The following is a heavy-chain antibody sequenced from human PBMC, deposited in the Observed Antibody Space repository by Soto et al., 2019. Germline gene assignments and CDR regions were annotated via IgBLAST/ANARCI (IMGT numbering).Heavy chain of an antibody. CDR3: ARGSAAKAPTENWFDP. CDR1: GYTFTGYY. D-gene: IGHD6-13*01. CDR2: INPNSGGT. J-gene: IGHJ5*02. V-gene: IGHV1-2*04. Sequence: EASVKVSCKASGYTFTGYYMHWVRQAPGQGLEWMGWINPNSGGTNYAQKFQGWVTMTRDTSISTAYMELSRLRSDDTAVYYCARGSAAKAPTENWFDPWGQGTLVTVSS.